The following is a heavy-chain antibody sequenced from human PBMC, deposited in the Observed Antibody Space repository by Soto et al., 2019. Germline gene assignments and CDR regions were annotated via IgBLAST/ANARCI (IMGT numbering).Heavy chain of an antibody. CDR1: GFTFRTYA. CDR2: ISGSTGKT. CDR3: AKNRGSGSPYYYNMEV. Sequence: HPGGSLRLSCAASGFTFRTYAMSGVRQAPGKGLEWVSVISGSTGKTYYADSVKGRFTISRDNSKNTLSLQMNSLRGEDTAVYFCAKNRGSGSPYYYNMEVWGQGTMVTVSS. J-gene: IGHJ6*02. D-gene: IGHD3-10*01. V-gene: IGHV3-23*01.